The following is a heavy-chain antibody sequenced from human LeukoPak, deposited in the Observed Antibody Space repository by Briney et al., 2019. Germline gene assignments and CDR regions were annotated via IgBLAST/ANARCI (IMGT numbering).Heavy chain of an antibody. CDR3: ATSRQLLDNWFDP. J-gene: IGHJ5*02. D-gene: IGHD2-2*01. Sequence: SETLSLTCAVYGGSFSGYYWSWIRQPPGKGLERMGEINHSGSTNYNPSLKSRVTISVDTSKNQFSLKLSSVTAADTAVYYCATSRQLLDNWFDPWGQGTLVTVSS. V-gene: IGHV4-34*01. CDR2: INHSGST. CDR1: GGSFSGYY.